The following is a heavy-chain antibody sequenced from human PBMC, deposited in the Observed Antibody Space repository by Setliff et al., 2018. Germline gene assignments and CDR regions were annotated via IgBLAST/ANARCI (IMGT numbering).Heavy chain of an antibody. CDR1: GGSVSSTSYY. Sequence: PFETLSLTCTVSGGSVSSTSYYWGWIRQPPGKGLEWIGTIYYTGTTYYSPSLKSRVTISVDTSKNQFSLRLTSVTAADTAIYYCASRTTGPGGWFDYWGQGALVTVSS. D-gene: IGHD1-1*01. CDR2: IYYTGTT. V-gene: IGHV4-39*01. J-gene: IGHJ5*01. CDR3: ASRTTGPGGWFDY.